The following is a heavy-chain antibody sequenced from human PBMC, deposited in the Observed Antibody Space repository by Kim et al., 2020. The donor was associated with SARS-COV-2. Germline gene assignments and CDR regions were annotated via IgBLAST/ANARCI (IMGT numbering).Heavy chain of an antibody. CDR1: GGTFSSYA. Sequence: SVKVSCKASGGTFSSYAISWVRQAPGQGLEWMGGIIPIFGTANYAQKFQGRVTITADESTSTAYMELSSLRSEDTAVYYCARCGWGKGKYYYYYGMDVWGQGTTVTVSS. D-gene: IGHD1-26*01. V-gene: IGHV1-69*13. J-gene: IGHJ6*02. CDR3: ARCGWGKGKYYYYYGMDV. CDR2: IIPIFGTA.